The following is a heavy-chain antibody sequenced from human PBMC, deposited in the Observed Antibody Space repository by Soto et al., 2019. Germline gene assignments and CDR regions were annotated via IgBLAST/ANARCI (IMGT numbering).Heavy chain of an antibody. J-gene: IGHJ4*02. CDR1: GFTFSSYA. D-gene: IGHD3-3*01. Sequence: GGSLRLSCAASGFTFSSYAMSWVRQAPGKGLEWVSAISGSGGSTYYADSVKGRFTISRDNSKNTLYLQMNSLRAEDTAVYYCAKDNVEYYDFWSGYKRHFDYWGQGTLVTVSS. CDR3: AKDNVEYYDFWSGYKRHFDY. CDR2: ISGSGGST. V-gene: IGHV3-23*01.